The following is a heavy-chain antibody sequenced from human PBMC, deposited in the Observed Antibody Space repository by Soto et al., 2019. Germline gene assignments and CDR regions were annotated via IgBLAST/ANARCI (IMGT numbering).Heavy chain of an antibody. CDR1: GFNVNSDY. CDR3: TRDGRGLGRLSLFEY. Sequence: GGSLRLSCAASGFNVNSDYMNWVRQNPGKGLEWVASIYSGETTYYADSVRGRFTISSDKSKNTLYFQLSSLRIEDTAVYYCTRDGRGLGRLSLFEYWGQGVLVTSPQ. J-gene: IGHJ4*02. D-gene: IGHD2-21*02. CDR2: IYSGETT. V-gene: IGHV3-53*01.